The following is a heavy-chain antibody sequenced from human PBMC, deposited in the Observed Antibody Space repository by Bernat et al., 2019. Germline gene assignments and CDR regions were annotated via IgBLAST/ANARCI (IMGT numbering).Heavy chain of an antibody. CDR2: ISYDGSNK. CDR1: GFTFSSYG. J-gene: IGHJ4*02. Sequence: QVQLVESGGGVVQPGRSLRLSCAASGFTFSSYGMHWVRQAPGKGLEWVAVISYDGSNKYYADHVKGRFTISRDNSKNTLYLQMNSLRAEDTAVYYCAKCRGKGELPPPLDYWGQGTLVTVSS. D-gene: IGHD1-26*01. CDR3: AKCRGKGELPPPLDY. V-gene: IGHV3-30*18.